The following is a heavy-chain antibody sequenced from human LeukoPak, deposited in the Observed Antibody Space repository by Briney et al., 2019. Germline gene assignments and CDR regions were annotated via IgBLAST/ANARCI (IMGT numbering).Heavy chain of an antibody. CDR1: GYTFTSYD. Sequence: ASVKVPCKASGYTFTSYDINWVRQATGQGLEWMGWMNPNRGNTGYAQKFQGRVTMTRNTSISTAYMELSSLRSEDTAVYYCAREVRRVYDFWSGYRRRGMDVWGKGTTVTVSS. CDR3: AREVRRVYDFWSGYRRRGMDV. D-gene: IGHD3-3*01. V-gene: IGHV1-8*01. CDR2: MNPNRGNT. J-gene: IGHJ6*03.